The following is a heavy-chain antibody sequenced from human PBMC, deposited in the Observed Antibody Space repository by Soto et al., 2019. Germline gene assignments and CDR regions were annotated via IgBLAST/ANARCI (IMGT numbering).Heavy chain of an antibody. Sequence: QVQLVESGGGVVQPGRSLRLSCVASGFTFSNYGMHWVRQAPGKGLEWVAVIASDGRDKKFADSVKGRFTISRDNSRDTLYLQMNSLRPEDTALYYCAKDRAVRAASYYFDYWGQGTLVTVSS. CDR3: AKDRAVRAASYYFDY. D-gene: IGHD6-13*01. J-gene: IGHJ4*02. CDR1: GFTFSNYG. V-gene: IGHV3-30*18. CDR2: IASDGRDK.